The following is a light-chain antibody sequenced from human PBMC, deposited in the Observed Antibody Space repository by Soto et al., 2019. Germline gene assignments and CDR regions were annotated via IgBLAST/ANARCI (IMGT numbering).Light chain of an antibody. CDR3: MQGTHWPWT. CDR1: QSLIHSDGSTY. J-gene: IGKJ1*01. V-gene: IGKV2-30*02. CDR2: EVS. Sequence: DVVMTQSPLSLPVTLGQPASISCTSSQSLIHSDGSTYLSWFQQRPGQSPRRLIYEVSDRVSGGPDSFSGSGSGTDFTLKISRVEAEDVGVYYCMQGTHWPWTFGQGTEVEIK.